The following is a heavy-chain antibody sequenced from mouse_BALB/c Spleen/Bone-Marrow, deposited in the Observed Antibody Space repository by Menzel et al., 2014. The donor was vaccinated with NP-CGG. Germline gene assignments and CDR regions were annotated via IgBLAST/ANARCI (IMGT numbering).Heavy chain of an antibody. CDR1: GFSLSSHW. D-gene: IGHD2-13*01. Sequence: ESGGGLVTPGGTLTLTFTASGFSLSSHWMNWVRQAPGKGLEYIGFIDGVRGSTWYASWAKGRFTISKTSTTVDLKITSPTTEDTATYLCARGTYGDGSYFDLWGQGTLVTVSS. V-gene: IGHV5-6-3*01. CDR2: IDGVRGST. J-gene: IGHJ2*01. CDR3: ARGTYGDGSYFDL.